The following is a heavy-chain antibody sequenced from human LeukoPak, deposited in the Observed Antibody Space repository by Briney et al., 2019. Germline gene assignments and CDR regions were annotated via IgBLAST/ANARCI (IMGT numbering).Heavy chain of an antibody. CDR2: IIPILGIA. D-gene: IGHD2-2*02. J-gene: IGHJ3*02. CDR3: ARGYCSSTSCYMSAFGI. Sequence: SVKVSCKASGGTFSSYTISWVRQAPGQGLEWMGRIIPILGIANYAQKFQGRVTITADKSTSTAYMELSSLRSEDTAVYYCARGYCSSTSCYMSAFGIWGQGTMVTVSS. V-gene: IGHV1-69*02. CDR1: GGTFSSYT.